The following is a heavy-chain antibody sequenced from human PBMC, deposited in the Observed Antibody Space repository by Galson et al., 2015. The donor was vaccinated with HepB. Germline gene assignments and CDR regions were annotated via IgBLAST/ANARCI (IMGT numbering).Heavy chain of an antibody. CDR1: GDSVSSYNAA. Sequence: CAIFGDSVSSYNAAWNWIRQSPSRGLEWLGRTYYRSKWYNDYAVSVKSRVSINPDTSKNQFSLQLNSVTPEDTALYYCARDRGSSGWYDSVYFDYWGQGTLVTVSS. CDR3: ARDRGSSGWYDSVYFDY. V-gene: IGHV6-1*01. J-gene: IGHJ4*02. CDR2: TYYRSKWYN. D-gene: IGHD6-19*01.